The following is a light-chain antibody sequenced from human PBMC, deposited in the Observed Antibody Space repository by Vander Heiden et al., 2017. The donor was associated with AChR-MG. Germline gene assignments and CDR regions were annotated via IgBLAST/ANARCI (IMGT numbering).Light chain of an antibody. V-gene: IGKV3-20*01. CDR1: QSVSSSY. J-gene: IGKJ2*01. CDR2: GAS. CDR3: QQYGSSPPYT. Sequence: GTLSLSPGERATLSCRASQSVSSSYLAWYQQKPGQAPRLLIYGASSRATGIPDRFSGSGSGTDFTLTISRLEPEDFAVYYCQQYGSSPPYTFGQGTKLEIK.